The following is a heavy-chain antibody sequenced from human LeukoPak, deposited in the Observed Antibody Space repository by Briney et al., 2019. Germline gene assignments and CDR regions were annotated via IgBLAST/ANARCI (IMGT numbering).Heavy chain of an antibody. V-gene: IGHV3-30*18. Sequence: GGSLRLSCAASGFTFSSYGMHWVRQAPGKGLEWVAVISYDGSNKYYADSVKGRFTISRDNSKNTLYLQMNSLRAEDTAVYYCAKANIVATSGMDVWGKGTTVTVSS. D-gene: IGHD5-12*01. CDR3: AKANIVATSGMDV. J-gene: IGHJ6*04. CDR1: GFTFSSYG. CDR2: ISYDGSNK.